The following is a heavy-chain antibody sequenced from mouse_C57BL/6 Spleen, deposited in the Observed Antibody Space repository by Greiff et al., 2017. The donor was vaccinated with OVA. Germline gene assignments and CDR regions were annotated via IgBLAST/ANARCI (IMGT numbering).Heavy chain of an antibody. J-gene: IGHJ4*01. CDR3: ARSGEGAMDY. Sequence: QVQLQQPGAELVRPGSSVKLSCKASGYTFTSYWMHWVKQRPIQGLEWIGNIDPSDSETHYNQKFKDKATLTVDKSSSTAYMQLSSLTSEDSAVYYCARSGEGAMDYWGQGTSVTVSS. CDR1: GYTFTSYW. D-gene: IGHD3-1*01. V-gene: IGHV1-52*01. CDR2: IDPSDSET.